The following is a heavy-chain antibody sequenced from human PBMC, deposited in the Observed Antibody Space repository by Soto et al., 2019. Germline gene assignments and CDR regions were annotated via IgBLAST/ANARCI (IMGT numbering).Heavy chain of an antibody. J-gene: IGHJ4*02. CDR1: GFTFSSYA. V-gene: IGHV3-23*01. D-gene: IGHD6-19*01. CDR3: ASHSSGWYFDY. CDR2: ISGSGGST. Sequence: EVQLLESGGGLVQPGGSLRLSCAASGFTFSSYAMNWVRQAPGKGLEWVSVISGSGGSTCYADSVKGRFTISRDNSKNTLYLQMNSLRAEDTAVYYCASHSSGWYFDYWGQGTLVTVSS.